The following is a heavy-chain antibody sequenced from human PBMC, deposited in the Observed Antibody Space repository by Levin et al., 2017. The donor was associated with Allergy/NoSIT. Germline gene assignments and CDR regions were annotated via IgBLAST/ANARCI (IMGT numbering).Heavy chain of an antibody. D-gene: IGHD4-17*01. CDR1: GGTFSSYA. V-gene: IGHV1-69*13. CDR2: IIPIFGTA. CDR3: ASHGDYEVYWYFDL. J-gene: IGHJ2*01. Sequence: ASVKVSCKASGGTFSSYAISWVRQAPGQGLEWMGGIIPIFGTANYAQKFQGRVTITADESTSTAYMELSSLRSEDTAVYYCASHGDYEVYWYFDLWGRGTLVTVSS.